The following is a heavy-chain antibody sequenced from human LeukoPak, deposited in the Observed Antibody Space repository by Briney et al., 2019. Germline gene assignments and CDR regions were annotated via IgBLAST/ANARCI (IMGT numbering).Heavy chain of an antibody. V-gene: IGHV1-46*01. CDR3: ARVPAIYSNWFDP. J-gene: IGHJ5*02. Sequence: ASVKVSCKASGYTFTSYYMHWVRQAPGQGLEWMGIINPSGGSTSYAQKFQGRVTMTRDTSISTAYVELSRLRSDDTAVCYCARVPAIYSNWFDPWGQGTLVTVSS. D-gene: IGHD5-18*01. CDR1: GYTFTSYY. CDR2: INPSGGST.